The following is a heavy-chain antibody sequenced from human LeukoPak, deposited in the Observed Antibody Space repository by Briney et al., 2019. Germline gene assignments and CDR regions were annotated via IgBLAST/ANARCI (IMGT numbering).Heavy chain of an antibody. CDR3: ARDRVPFYSSTFKDYYLQYGLDV. CDR2: ISPSNGGT. Sequence: ASVKVSCKASGSMFAGHYRHWMRQAPGQGLEWMGWISPSNGGTSYAQKFQGRVSVTRDTSISTAYMEVSRLRSDDTALYYCARDRVPFYSSTFKDYYLQYGLDVWGQGTTVTVSS. J-gene: IGHJ6*02. D-gene: IGHD6-13*01. CDR1: GSMFAGHY. V-gene: IGHV1-2*02.